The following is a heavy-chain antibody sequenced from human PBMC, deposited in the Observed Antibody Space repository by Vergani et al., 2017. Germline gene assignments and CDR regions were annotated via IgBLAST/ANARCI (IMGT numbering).Heavy chain of an antibody. CDR2: ISYDGTQK. V-gene: IGHV3-30*03. Sequence: QVHLVESGGGVVQPGRSLRLSCVVSGFTSSYYGMQWVRQAPGKGLEWVAVISYDGTQKYYADSVKGRFTIPRDNSKSTLYLQMNSLRTEDTAVYYCATKSCGTPGCQIGYFREWGQGTLVTVSS. D-gene: IGHD1-1*01. CDR3: ATKSCGTPGCQIGYFRE. J-gene: IGHJ1*01. CDR1: GFTSSYYG.